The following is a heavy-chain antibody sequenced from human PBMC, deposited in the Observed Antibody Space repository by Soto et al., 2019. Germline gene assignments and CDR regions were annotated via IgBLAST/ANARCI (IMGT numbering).Heavy chain of an antibody. V-gene: IGHV1-18*01. CDR2: ISAYNGNT. J-gene: IGHJ4*02. D-gene: IGHD3-10*01. CDR3: ARAWFGDFVYYFDY. CDR1: GYTFTSYA. Sequence: ASVKVSCKASGYTFTSYAISWVRQAPGQGLEWMGWISAYNGNTNYAQKLQGRVTMTTDTSTSSASMELRSLRSDDTAVYYCARAWFGDFVYYFDYWGQGTLVTVSS.